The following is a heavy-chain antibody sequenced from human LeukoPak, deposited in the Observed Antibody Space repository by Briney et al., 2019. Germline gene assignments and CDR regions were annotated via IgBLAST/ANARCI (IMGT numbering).Heavy chain of an antibody. V-gene: IGHV3-20*04. CDR2: INWNGGST. D-gene: IGHD3-22*01. CDR1: GFTFDDYG. J-gene: IGHJ4*02. CDR3: ASSYDSSGYLFDY. Sequence: GGSLRLSCAASGFTFDDYGMSWVRQAPGKGLEGVSGINWNGGSTGYADSVKGRFTISRDNAKNSLYLQMDSLRAEDTALYYCASSYDSSGYLFDYWGQGTLVTVSS.